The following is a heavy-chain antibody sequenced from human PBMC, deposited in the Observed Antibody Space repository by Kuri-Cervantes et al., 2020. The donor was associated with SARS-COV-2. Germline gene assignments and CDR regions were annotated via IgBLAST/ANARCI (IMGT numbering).Heavy chain of an antibody. Sequence: GESLKISCAASGFTFSSYGMHWVRQAPGKGLEWVSYISSSGSTIYYADSVKGRFTISRDNAKNSLYLQMNSLRAEDTAVYYCARDSCSSTSCYHYYMDVWGKGTTVTVSS. CDR2: ISSSGSTI. D-gene: IGHD2-2*01. V-gene: IGHV3-48*04. CDR3: ARDSCSSTSCYHYYMDV. CDR1: GFTFSSYG. J-gene: IGHJ6*03.